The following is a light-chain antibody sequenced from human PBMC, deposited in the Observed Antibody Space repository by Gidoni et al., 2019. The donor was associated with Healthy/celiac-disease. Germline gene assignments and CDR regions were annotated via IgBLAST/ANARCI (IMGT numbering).Light chain of an antibody. CDR3: QQRSNWWT. Sequence: EIVLTQSPATLSLFPGERATLSCRASQSVSSYLAWYQQKPGQAPRFLIYDASNRATGIPARFSGSGSGTDFTLTISSLEPEDFAVYYCQQRSNWWTFGQGTKVEIK. J-gene: IGKJ1*01. CDR1: QSVSSY. CDR2: DAS. V-gene: IGKV3-11*01.